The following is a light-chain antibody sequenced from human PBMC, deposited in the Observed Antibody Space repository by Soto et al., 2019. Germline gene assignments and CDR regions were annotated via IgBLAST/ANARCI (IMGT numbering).Light chain of an antibody. J-gene: IGLJ2*01. Sequence: QSALTQPASVSGSPGQSITISCTGTSSDVVSYNLVSWYQQHPGKAPKLMIYEGSERPSGISNRFSGSKSGTTASLTISGLQAEDEADYYCCSYAGSTTVVFGGGTKLTVL. CDR3: CSYAGSTTVV. CDR2: EGS. V-gene: IGLV2-23*01. CDR1: SSDVVSYNL.